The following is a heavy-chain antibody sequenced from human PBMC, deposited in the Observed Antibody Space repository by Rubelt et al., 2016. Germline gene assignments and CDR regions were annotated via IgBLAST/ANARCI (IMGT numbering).Heavy chain of an antibody. Sequence: VQLLDSGGGLVQPGGSLRLSCATSGFTFSNYAMNWVRQAPGKGLEWVSRINGEGGGTTYADSVQGRFTLSRDNAQNTRYLQMNSLTAEDTASDYCIRPDPMGITSGGVSGWGQGTLVTVSS. J-gene: IGHJ4*02. CDR2: INGEGGGT. CDR3: IRPDPMGITSGGVSG. V-gene: IGHV3-23*01. D-gene: IGHD3-16*01. CDR1: GFTFSNYA.